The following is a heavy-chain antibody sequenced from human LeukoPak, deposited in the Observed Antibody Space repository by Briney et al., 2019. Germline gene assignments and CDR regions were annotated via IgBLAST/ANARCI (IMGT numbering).Heavy chain of an antibody. V-gene: IGHV1-8*02. Sequence: ASVKVSCKASGYTFTSYGISWVRQATGQGLELMGWMNPNSGNTGYAQKFQGRVRMTRNTSISTAYMELSSLSSEDTAVYYCARGRVVVVPAASSRKTHYYYYYMDVWGKGTTVTVSS. CDR2: MNPNSGNT. J-gene: IGHJ6*03. D-gene: IGHD2-2*01. CDR1: GYTFTSYG. CDR3: ARGRVVVVPAASSRKTHYYYYYMDV.